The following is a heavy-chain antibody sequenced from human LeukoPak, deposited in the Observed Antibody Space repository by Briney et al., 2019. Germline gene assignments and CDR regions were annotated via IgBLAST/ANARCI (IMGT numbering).Heavy chain of an antibody. CDR2: INSDGSST. D-gene: IGHD1-26*01. V-gene: IGHV3-74*01. J-gene: IGHJ4*02. CDR1: GFTFSSFW. Sequence: GGSLRLSCAASGFTFSSFWMHWVRQAPGKGLVWVSRINSDGSSTSYADSVKGRFTISRDNAKNTLYLQMNSLRAEDTAVYYCARGKGLWELLDYWGQGTLVTVSS. CDR3: ARGKGLWELLDY.